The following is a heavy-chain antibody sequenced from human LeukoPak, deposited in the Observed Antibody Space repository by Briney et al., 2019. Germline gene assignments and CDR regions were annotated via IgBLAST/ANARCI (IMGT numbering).Heavy chain of an antibody. Sequence: ASVKVSCKASGYTFTGYYMHWVRQAPGQGLEWMGRINPNSGGTNYAQKFQGRVTMTRDTSISTAYMELSRLRSDDTAVYYCARVRSGSGSYYNVIYYYYYMDVWGKRTTVTVSS. CDR1: GYTFTGYY. CDR2: INPNSGGT. D-gene: IGHD3-10*01. V-gene: IGHV1-2*06. J-gene: IGHJ6*03. CDR3: ARVRSGSGSYYNVIYYYYYMDV.